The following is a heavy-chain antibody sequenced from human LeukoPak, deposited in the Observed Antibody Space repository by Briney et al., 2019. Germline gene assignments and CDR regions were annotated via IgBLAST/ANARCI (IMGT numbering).Heavy chain of an antibody. V-gene: IGHV3-48*01. J-gene: IGHJ4*02. CDR1: GITVSTNY. CDR2: ISSSSSTI. D-gene: IGHD3-3*01. Sequence: GGSLRLSCAASGITVSTNYMSWVRQAPGKGLEWVSYISSSSSTISYADSVKGRFTISRDNAENSLYLQMNSLRAEDTAVYYCARAGDFSFKDWGQGTLVTVSS. CDR3: ARAGDFSFKD.